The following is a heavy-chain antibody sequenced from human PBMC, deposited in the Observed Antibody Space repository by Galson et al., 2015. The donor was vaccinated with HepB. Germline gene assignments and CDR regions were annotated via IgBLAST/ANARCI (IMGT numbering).Heavy chain of an antibody. CDR2: ISFDGSQK. Sequence: SLRLSCAGSGFTFSNYGMHWVRQAPGKGLEWVALISFDGSQKHYADSVEGRFTIPRDNSKNTVYLQMNSLRVEDTAMYYCAKDPHTVFYGMDVWGQGTTVTVSS. D-gene: IGHD4-17*01. J-gene: IGHJ6*02. CDR1: GFTFSNYG. V-gene: IGHV3-30*18. CDR3: AKDPHTVFYGMDV.